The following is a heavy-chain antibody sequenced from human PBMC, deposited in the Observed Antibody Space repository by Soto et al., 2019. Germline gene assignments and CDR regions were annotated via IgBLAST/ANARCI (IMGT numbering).Heavy chain of an antibody. J-gene: IGHJ6*02. V-gene: IGHV1-3*01. D-gene: IGHD6-19*01. CDR3: AGSSGWYRKYYYYGMDV. CDR1: GYTFTSYA. CDR2: INAGNGNT. Sequence: ASVKVSCKASGYTFTSYAMHWVRQAPGQRLEWMGWINAGNGNTKYSQKFQGRVTITRDTSASTAYMELSSLRSEDTAVYYCAGSSGWYRKYYYYGMDVWGQGTKVTVSS.